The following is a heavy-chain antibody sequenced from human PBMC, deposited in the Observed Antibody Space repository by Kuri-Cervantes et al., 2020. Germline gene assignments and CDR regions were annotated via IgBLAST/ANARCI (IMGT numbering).Heavy chain of an antibody. CDR2: IIPIFGTA. Sequence: SVKVSCKASGYTFTSYAMNWVRQAPGQGLEWMGGIIPIFGTANYAQKFQGRVTITADKSTSTAYMELSRLRSEDTAVYYCASCLLGRTIFGVAYRGQYYYYYMDVWGKGTTVTVSS. CDR3: ASCLLGRTIFGVAYRGQYYYYYMDV. CDR1: GYTFTSYA. V-gene: IGHV1-69*06. J-gene: IGHJ6*03. D-gene: IGHD3-3*01.